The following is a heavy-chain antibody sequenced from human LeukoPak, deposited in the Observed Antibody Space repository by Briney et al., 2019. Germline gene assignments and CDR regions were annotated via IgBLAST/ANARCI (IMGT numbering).Heavy chain of an antibody. CDR3: ARGRGSGHKENWFDP. V-gene: IGHV1-8*01. CDR2: MNPNSGNT. Sequence: GASVKVSFKSSVYTFTTYDINWVRQATGQGLEWMGWMNPNSGNTGYTQKFQGRVTMTRNTSISTAYMELSSLRSEDTAVYYCARGRGSGHKENWFDPWGQGTLVTVSS. CDR1: VYTFTTYD. D-gene: IGHD6-19*01. J-gene: IGHJ5*02.